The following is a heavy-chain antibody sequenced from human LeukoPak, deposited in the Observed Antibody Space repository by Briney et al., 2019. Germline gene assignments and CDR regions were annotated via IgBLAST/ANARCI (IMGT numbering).Heavy chain of an antibody. CDR3: ARPHSGHLFDY. J-gene: IGHJ4*02. V-gene: IGHV3-48*02. CDR1: GFTFSSYS. D-gene: IGHD3-10*01. CDR2: ISSSSSTI. Sequence: GGSLRLSCAASGFTFSSYSMNWVRQAPGKGLEWVSYISSSSSTIYYADSVKGRFTISRDNAKNSLYLQMNSLGDEDTAVYYCARPHSGHLFDYWGQGTLVTVSS.